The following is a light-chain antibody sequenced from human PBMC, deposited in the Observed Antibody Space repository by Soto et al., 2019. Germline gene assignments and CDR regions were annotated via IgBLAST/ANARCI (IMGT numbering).Light chain of an antibody. CDR2: DVS. CDR1: SSDVGSYNY. Sequence: QSALTQPASVSGSPGQSITISCTGTSSDVGSYNYVSWYQHHPGKAPKLIIYDVSDRPSGVSNRFSASKSGNTASLTISGLQAEDEADYCCSSYTSSNTEVFGTGTKVTVL. V-gene: IGLV2-14*03. J-gene: IGLJ1*01. CDR3: SSYTSSNTEV.